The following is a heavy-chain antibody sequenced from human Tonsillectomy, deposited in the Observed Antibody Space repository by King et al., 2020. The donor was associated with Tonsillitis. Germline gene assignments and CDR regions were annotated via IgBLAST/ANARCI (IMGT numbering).Heavy chain of an antibody. D-gene: IGHD3-16*02. CDR2: IYPGDSDT. CDR3: ARHGVLRLGELSYGTLDP. V-gene: IGHV5-51*01. CDR1: GYSFTSDW. J-gene: IGHJ5*02. Sequence: VQLVESGAEVKKPGESLKISCKYSGYSFTSDWIGWVRQMPGKGLEWMGIIYPGDSDTRYSPSFQGQVTISADKSISTAYLQWSSLKASDTAMYYCARHGVLRLGELSYGTLDPWGQGTLVTVSS.